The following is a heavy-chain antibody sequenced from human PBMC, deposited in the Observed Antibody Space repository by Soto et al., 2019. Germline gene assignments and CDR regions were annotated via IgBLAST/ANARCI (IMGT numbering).Heavy chain of an antibody. D-gene: IGHD2-2*01. Sequence: EVQPVESGGGLVQPGGSLRLSCAASGLTFSSYWMHWVRQVPGKGLVWVSRVNSDGSFTTYADSVKGRFTISRDNAKNPLYLQMNSLRAEDTALYYCVRETPSVDHYYFYMDVWGKGTTVTVSS. CDR2: VNSDGSFT. J-gene: IGHJ6*03. CDR1: GLTFSSYW. CDR3: VRETPSVDHYYFYMDV. V-gene: IGHV3-74*01.